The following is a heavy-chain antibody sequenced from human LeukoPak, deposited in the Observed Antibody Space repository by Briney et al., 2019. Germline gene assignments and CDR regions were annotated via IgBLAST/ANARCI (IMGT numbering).Heavy chain of an antibody. CDR3: AREYDSSGYRHFDY. CDR2: IYDSGST. Sequence: SETLSLTCTVSGGSISTYYWTWIRQPPGKGLEWIGYIYDSGSTNCNPSLKSRVTISVDTSKNQFSLKLSSVTAADTAVYYCAREYDSSGYRHFDYWGQGTLVTVSS. V-gene: IGHV4-59*01. D-gene: IGHD3-22*01. J-gene: IGHJ4*02. CDR1: GGSISTYY.